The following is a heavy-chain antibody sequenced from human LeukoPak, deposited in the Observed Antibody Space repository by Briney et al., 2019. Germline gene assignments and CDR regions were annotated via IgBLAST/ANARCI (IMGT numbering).Heavy chain of an antibody. V-gene: IGHV4-34*01. CDR1: GGSFSGYY. J-gene: IGHJ4*02. CDR3: ARRAAAGTWGYFDY. CDR2: INHSGST. Sequence: PSETLSLTCAVYGGSFSGYYWSWIRQPPGKGLEWIGEINHSGSTNYNPSLESRVTISVDTSKNQFSLKLSSVTAADTAVYYCARRAAAGTWGYFDYWGQGTLVTVSS. D-gene: IGHD6-13*01.